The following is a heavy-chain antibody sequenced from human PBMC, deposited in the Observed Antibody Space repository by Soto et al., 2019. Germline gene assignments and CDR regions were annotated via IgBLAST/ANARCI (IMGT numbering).Heavy chain of an antibody. D-gene: IGHD2-2*01. Sequence: QLQLQEYGSGLMKPSQTLSLTCTVSGVSITSGSYSWSWIRQAPGKGLECIGNIHVSGYTSFNPSLKGRVSLSVAKSKNQFSLELMSVTVGDRAVYCCARGGALRPNAHVPLDPWGRASQV. CDR3: ARGGALRPNAHVPLDP. V-gene: IGHV4-30-2*01. CDR2: IHVSGYT. CDR1: GVSITSGSYS. J-gene: IGHJ5*02.